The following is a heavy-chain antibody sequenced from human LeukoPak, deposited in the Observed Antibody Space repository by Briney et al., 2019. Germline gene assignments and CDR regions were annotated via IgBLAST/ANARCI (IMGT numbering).Heavy chain of an antibody. CDR2: IWYDGSNK. D-gene: IGHD6-13*01. J-gene: IGHJ4*02. CDR3: ARALPGIAAAGTFDY. Sequence: GRSLRLSCAASGLTFSSYGMHWVRQAPGKGLEWVAVIWYDGSNKYYADSVKGRFTISRDNSKNTLYLQMNSLRAEDTAVYYCARALPGIAAAGTFDYWGQGTLVTVSS. V-gene: IGHV3-33*01. CDR1: GLTFSSYG.